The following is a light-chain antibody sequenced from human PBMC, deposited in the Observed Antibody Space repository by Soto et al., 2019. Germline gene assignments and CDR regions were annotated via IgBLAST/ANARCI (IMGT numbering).Light chain of an antibody. CDR2: EVS. CDR1: SSDVGGYNY. CDR3: NSYAGSNNFARV. Sequence: QSALTQPPSASGSPGQSVTISCTGTSSDVGGYNYVSWYQQHPGKAPKLMIYEVSKRPSGVPDRFSGSKSGNTASLTVSGLQAEDEDDYYCNSYAGSNNFARVFGGGTKLTVL. V-gene: IGLV2-8*01. J-gene: IGLJ2*01.